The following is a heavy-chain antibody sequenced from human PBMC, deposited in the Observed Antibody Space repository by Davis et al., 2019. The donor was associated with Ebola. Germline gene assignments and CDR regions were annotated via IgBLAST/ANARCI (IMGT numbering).Heavy chain of an antibody. CDR1: GYTFTSYY. D-gene: IGHD2-15*01. CDR2: IIPILGIA. J-gene: IGHJ5*02. Sequence: SVKVSCKASGYTFTSYYMHWVRQAPGQGLEWMGRIIPILGIANYAQKFQGRVTITADKSTSTAYMELSSLRSEDTAVYYCARGRGGGSQPTWGQGTLVTVSS. CDR3: ARGRGGGSQPT. V-gene: IGHV1-69*04.